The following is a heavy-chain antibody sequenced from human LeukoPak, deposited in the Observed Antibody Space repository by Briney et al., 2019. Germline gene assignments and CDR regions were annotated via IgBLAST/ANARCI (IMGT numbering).Heavy chain of an antibody. J-gene: IGHJ6*02. CDR1: GGSISSYY. V-gene: IGHV4-4*07. CDR2: IYTSGST. CDR3: ARDVAVAGCYYYYGMDV. D-gene: IGHD6-19*01. Sequence: SETLSLTCTVSGGSISSYYWSWIRQPAGKGLEWIGRIYTSGSTNYNPSLKSRVTMSVDTSKNQFSLKLSSVTAADTAVYYCARDVAVAGCYYYYGMDVWGQGTTVTVSS.